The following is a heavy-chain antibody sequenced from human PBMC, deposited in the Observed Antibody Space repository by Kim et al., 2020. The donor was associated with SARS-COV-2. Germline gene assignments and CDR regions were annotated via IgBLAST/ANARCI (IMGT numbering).Heavy chain of an antibody. Sequence: GRFSISRDNAKNSMYLQMNSLRVEDTAVYYCVRGSGIPATGVDYSRYGMDVWGQGTTVTVSS. D-gene: IGHD6-13*01. V-gene: IGHV3-7*04. CDR3: VRGSGIPATGVDYSRYGMDV. J-gene: IGHJ6*02.